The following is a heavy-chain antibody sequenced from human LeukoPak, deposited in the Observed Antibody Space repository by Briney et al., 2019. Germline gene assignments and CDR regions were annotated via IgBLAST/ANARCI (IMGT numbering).Heavy chain of an antibody. CDR1: SFTFSNYA. D-gene: IGHD3-10*01. CDR3: AKDGARGSGSSRYFDH. CDR2: ISDSGDST. Sequence: GGSLRLSCAASSFTFSNYAMNWVRQAPGEGLEWVSGISDSGDSTYYADSVKGRFTISRDNSKNTLHLQMNSLRAGDTAVYYCAKDGARGSGSSRYFDHWGQGTLVTVSS. J-gene: IGHJ4*02. V-gene: IGHV3-23*01.